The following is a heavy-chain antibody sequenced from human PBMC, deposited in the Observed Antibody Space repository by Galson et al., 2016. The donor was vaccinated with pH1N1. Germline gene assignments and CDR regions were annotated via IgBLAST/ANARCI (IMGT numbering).Heavy chain of an antibody. V-gene: IGHV5-51*01. D-gene: IGHD2-21*02. CDR3: ARYGYCGGDCYSGYYYYMDV. Sequence: QSGAEVKKPGESLKISCEGSGYIFISEWIAWVRQTPEKGLEWMGIIYPGNSDIRYSPSFEGQVTISADTSISTAYLQWSSLKASDSATHYCARYGYCGGDCYSGYYYYMDVWGQGTTVTVSS. CDR2: IYPGNSDI. CDR1: GYIFISEW. J-gene: IGHJ6*02.